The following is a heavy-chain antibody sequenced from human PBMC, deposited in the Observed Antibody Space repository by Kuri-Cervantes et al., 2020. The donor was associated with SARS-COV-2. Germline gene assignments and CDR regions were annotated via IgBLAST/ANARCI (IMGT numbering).Heavy chain of an antibody. V-gene: IGHV1-2*04. J-gene: IGHJ6*02. CDR1: GYTFTGYY. CDR3: ARGTNINYYGMDV. CDR2: INPNSGGT. D-gene: IGHD1/OR15-1a*01. Sequence: ASVKVSCKASGYTFTGYYMHCVRQAPGQGLEWMGWINPNSGGTNYAQKFQGWVTMTRDTSISTAYMELSRLRSDDTAVYYCARGTNINYYGMDVWGQGTTVTVSS.